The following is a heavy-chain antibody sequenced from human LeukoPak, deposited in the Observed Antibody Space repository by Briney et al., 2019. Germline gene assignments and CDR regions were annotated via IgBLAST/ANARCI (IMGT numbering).Heavy chain of an antibody. CDR3: ARDGQWLATNFDY. CDR1: GGTFSSYA. J-gene: IGHJ4*02. Sequence: GASAKVSCKASGGTFSSYAISWVRQAPGQGLEWMGGIIPIFGTANYAQKLQGRVTMTTDTSTSTAYMELRSLRSDDTAVYYCARDGQWLATNFDYWGQGTLVTVSS. D-gene: IGHD6-19*01. CDR2: IIPIFGTA. V-gene: IGHV1-69*05.